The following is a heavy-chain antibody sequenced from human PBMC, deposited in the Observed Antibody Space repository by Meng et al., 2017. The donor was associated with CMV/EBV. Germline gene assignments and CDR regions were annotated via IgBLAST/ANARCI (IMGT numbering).Heavy chain of an antibody. CDR2: ISSSSSYI. CDR3: ARDQYDFWSGYFPSDGMDV. J-gene: IGHJ6*02. V-gene: IGHV3-21*01. D-gene: IGHD3-3*01. Sequence: GGPLRLSCAASGFTFSSYSMNWVRRAPGKGLEWVSSISSSSSYIYYADSVKGRFTISRDNAKNSLYLQMNSLRAEDTAVYYCARDQYDFWSGYFPSDGMDVWGQGTTVTVSS. CDR1: GFTFSSYS.